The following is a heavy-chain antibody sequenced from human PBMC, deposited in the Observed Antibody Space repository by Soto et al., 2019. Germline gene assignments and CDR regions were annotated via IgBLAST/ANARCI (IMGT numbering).Heavy chain of an antibody. CDR1: GYTFTSYA. D-gene: IGHD2-21*01. Sequence: VASVKVSCEVSGYTFTSYAMHWVRRAPGQRLEWMGWINAGNGNTKYSQKFQGRVTITRDTSASPAYMELSSLRSEDTAVYYCARDAGCDGMDVWGQGTTGTVAS. CDR3: ARDAGCDGMDV. V-gene: IGHV1-3*01. J-gene: IGHJ6*02. CDR2: INAGNGNT.